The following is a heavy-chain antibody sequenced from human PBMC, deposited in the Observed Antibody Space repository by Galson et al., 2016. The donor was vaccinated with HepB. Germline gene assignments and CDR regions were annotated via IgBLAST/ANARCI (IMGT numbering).Heavy chain of an antibody. V-gene: IGHV5-51*01. CDR3: AAQGGASFDY. CDR2: IYPGNSHT. D-gene: IGHD3-16*01. J-gene: IGHJ4*02. Sequence: QSGAEVKKPGESLKISCKASGYSFTVFWIGWVRQMPGKGLELMGIIYPGNSHTIYSPTFQGQVTISADKSITTAYLQWNTLRSSDTAMYYWAAQGGASFDYWGQCTLVTVSS. CDR1: GYSFTVFW.